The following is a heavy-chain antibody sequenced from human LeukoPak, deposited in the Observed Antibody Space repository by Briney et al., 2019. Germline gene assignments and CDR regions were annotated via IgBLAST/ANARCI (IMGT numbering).Heavy chain of an antibody. CDR1: GFTFSTST. Sequence: GGSLRLSCAASGFTFSTSTMNRVRQAPGKGLEWVSSIGSTSRDKYFVGSVRGRFTISRDNAKNSLYLEMNSLRADDTAVYYCVRGDYRDYWGQGTLVTVSS. V-gene: IGHV3-21*01. CDR2: IGSTSRDK. J-gene: IGHJ4*02. CDR3: VRGDYRDY. D-gene: IGHD5-12*01.